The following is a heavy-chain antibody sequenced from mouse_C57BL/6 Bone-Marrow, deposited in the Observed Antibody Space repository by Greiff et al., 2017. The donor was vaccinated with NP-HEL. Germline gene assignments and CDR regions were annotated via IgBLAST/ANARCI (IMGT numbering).Heavy chain of an antibody. CDR3: ARGRLGRKDY. J-gene: IGHJ2*01. V-gene: IGHV3-6*01. Sequence: EVKVEESGPGLVKPSQSLSLTCFVTGYSITSGYYWNWIRQFPGNKLEWMGYISYDGSNNYNPSLKNRISITRDTSKNQFFLKLNSVTTEDTAAYYGARGRLGRKDYWGQGTTLTVSS. CDR1: GYSITSGYY. CDR2: ISYDGSN. D-gene: IGHD4-1*01.